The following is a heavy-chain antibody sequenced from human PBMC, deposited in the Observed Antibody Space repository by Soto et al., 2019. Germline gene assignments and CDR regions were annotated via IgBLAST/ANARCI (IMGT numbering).Heavy chain of an antibody. D-gene: IGHD6-6*01. Sequence: SVKVSCKASGGTFSSYTISWVRQAPGQGLEWMGRIIPILGIANYAQKFQGRVTITADKSTSTAYMELSSLRSEDTAVYYCARDLEVSSFDPWGQGTLVTVSS. V-gene: IGHV1-69*04. CDR3: ARDLEVSSFDP. CDR1: GGTFSSYT. CDR2: IIPILGIA. J-gene: IGHJ5*02.